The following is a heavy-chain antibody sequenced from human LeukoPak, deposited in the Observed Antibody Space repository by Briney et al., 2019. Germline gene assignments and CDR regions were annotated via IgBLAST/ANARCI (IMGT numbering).Heavy chain of an antibody. Sequence: GASVKVSCKASGGTFSSYAISWVRQAPGKGLEWVSVISSSGGSTYYADSVKGRFTIFRDNSKNTLYLQMSSLRAEDTAVYYCAKGSRSIAVDNLCDYWGQGTLVTVSS. J-gene: IGHJ4*02. CDR3: AKGSRSIAVDNLCDY. CDR2: ISSSGGST. D-gene: IGHD6-6*01. CDR1: GGTFSSYA. V-gene: IGHV3-23*01.